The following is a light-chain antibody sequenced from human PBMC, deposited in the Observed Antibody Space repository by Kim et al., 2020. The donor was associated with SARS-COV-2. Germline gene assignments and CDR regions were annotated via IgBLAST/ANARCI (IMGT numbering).Light chain of an antibody. CDR3: SAYTGDSTV. CDR2: EVT. V-gene: IGLV2-23*02. J-gene: IGLJ2*01. CDR1: SSDVGSYNL. Sequence: GQSITNSYTGTSSDVGSYNLVSWYQQYPGTAPKLIIYEVTKRPSGVSNRFSGSRSGNTASLTISGLQAEDEADYYCSAYTGDSTVFGGGTQLTVL.